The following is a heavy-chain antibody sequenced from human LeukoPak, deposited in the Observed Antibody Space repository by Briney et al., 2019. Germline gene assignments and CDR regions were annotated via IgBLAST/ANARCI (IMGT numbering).Heavy chain of an antibody. D-gene: IGHD5-24*01. J-gene: IGHJ3*02. Sequence: PGGSLRLSCVGSGFIFRSHWVNWVRQSPGKGLEWVANIKPDGSDKYYVDSARGRFTVSRDNAKNSAFLQMNSLGAEDTAIYYCATISAQTFDIWGQGTLVSVSS. V-gene: IGHV3-7*01. CDR3: ATISAQTFDI. CDR2: IKPDGSDK. CDR1: GFIFRSHW.